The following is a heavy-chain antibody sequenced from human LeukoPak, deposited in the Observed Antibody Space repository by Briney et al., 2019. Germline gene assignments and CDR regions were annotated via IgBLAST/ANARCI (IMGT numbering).Heavy chain of an antibody. Sequence: AGGSLRLSCEASGFTFGSHAMYWVRQAPGKGLEWVAGLFGSGGSPHYADPVKGRFTISRDNSRNTVYLQINSLRAEDTAVYYCGKTTVGYSSGQKPAWPVDYWGQGTLVTVSS. CDR2: LFGSGGSP. D-gene: IGHD5-18*01. V-gene: IGHV3-23*01. CDR3: GKTTVGYSSGQKPAWPVDY. J-gene: IGHJ4*02. CDR1: GFTFGSHA.